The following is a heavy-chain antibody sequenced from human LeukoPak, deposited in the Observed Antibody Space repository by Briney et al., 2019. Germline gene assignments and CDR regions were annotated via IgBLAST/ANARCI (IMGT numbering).Heavy chain of an antibody. D-gene: IGHD5-18*01. J-gene: IGHJ5*02. CDR3: ARAIRTAIDRHWFDP. Sequence: GASVKVSCKASGYIFNTFDINWVRQATGQGLEWMGWMNPSNGNAGYAQKFQGRVTITRNTSINTAYMELSSLRSEDTAVYYCARAIRTAIDRHWFDPWGQGTLVTVSS. CDR2: MNPSNGNA. V-gene: IGHV1-8*03. CDR1: GYIFNTFD.